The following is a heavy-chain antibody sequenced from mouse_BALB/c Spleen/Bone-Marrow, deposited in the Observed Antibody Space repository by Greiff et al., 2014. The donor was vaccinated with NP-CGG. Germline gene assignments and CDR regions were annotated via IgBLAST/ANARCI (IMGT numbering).Heavy chain of an antibody. Sequence: DLVKPGASVKLSCKASGYTFTSYWINWIKQRPGQGLEWIGRIAPGSGSTYYNEMFKGKATLTVDTSSSTAYIQLSSLSSEDSAVYFCARFPFYYGRSLYYFDYWGQGTTLTVSS. CDR3: ARFPFYYGRSLYYFDY. V-gene: IGHV1S41*01. D-gene: IGHD1-1*01. CDR2: IAPGSGST. J-gene: IGHJ2*01. CDR1: GYTFTSYW.